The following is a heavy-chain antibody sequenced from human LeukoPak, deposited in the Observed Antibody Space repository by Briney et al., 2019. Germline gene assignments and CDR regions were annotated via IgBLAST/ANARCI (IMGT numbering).Heavy chain of an antibody. J-gene: IGHJ2*01. D-gene: IGHD3-9*01. CDR3: QKTAYDMSRDWHFDL. CDR1: GFTFSSHG. V-gene: IGHV3-30*03. CDR2: VSFDEVTK. Sequence: PGGSLRLSCAASGFTFSSHGMHWIRQAPDKGLEWVAGVSFDEVTKYHIDSVKGRFSISRDNSESTLYLEMNSLRDEDTAFFYWQKTAYDMSRDWHFDLWGRGTLVTVSS.